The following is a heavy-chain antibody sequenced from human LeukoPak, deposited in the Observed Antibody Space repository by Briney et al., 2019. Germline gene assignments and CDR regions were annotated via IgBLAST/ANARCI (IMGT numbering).Heavy chain of an antibody. D-gene: IGHD3-9*01. Sequence: GGSLRLSCAASGFTFSSYAMHWVRQAPGKGLEWVAVISYDGSNKYYADSVKGRFTISRDNSKNTLYLQMNSLRAEDTAVYYCANLPRVGWLLSFDYWGQGTLVTVSS. CDR2: ISYDGSNK. CDR1: GFTFSSYA. J-gene: IGHJ4*02. V-gene: IGHV3-30-3*01. CDR3: ANLPRVGWLLSFDY.